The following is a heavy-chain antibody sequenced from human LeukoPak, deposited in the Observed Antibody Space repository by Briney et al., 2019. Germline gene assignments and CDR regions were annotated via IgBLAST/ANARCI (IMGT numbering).Heavy chain of an antibody. V-gene: IGHV3-23*01. CDR3: AKNVVFTRYFDS. CDR2: ISGGGRTT. CDR1: GFTFTNHA. Sequence: PGGSLRLSCAASGFTFTNHAMSWVRQAPGKGLQWIAAISGGGRTTEYADSVKGRFTVSRDNSMNTLSLHMDSLRVEDTAIYYCAKNVVFTRYFDSWGQGTLVTVSS. D-gene: IGHD2-2*01. J-gene: IGHJ4*02.